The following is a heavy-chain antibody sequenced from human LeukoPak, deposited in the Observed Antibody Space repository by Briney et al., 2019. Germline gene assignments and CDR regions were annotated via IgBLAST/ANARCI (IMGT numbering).Heavy chain of an antibody. V-gene: IGHV3-21*04. CDR2: ISSSSSYI. D-gene: IGHD3-3*01. CDR1: GFTFSSYS. J-gene: IGHJ5*02. Sequence: GGSLRLSCAASGFTFSSYSMNWVRQAPGKGLEWVSSISSSSSYIYYADSVKGRFTISRDNSKNTLYLQMNSLRAEDTAVYYCAKTPVRFLEWLTPEYNWFDPWGQGTLVTVSS. CDR3: AKTPVRFLEWLTPEYNWFDP.